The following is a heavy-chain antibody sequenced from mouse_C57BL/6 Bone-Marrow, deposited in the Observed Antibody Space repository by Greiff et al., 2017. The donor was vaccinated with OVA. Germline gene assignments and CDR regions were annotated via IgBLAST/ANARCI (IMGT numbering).Heavy chain of an antibody. Sequence: EVQLQQSGPELVKPGASVTLSCKASGYTFTDYYMNWVKQSPGQSLEWIGDINPNNGGTSYNQKFKGKATLTVDKSSSTAYMELRSLTSEDSAVYYCARPGDYGRRFAYWGQGTLVTVAA. CDR2: INPNNGGT. CDR3: ARPGDYGRRFAY. V-gene: IGHV1-26*01. D-gene: IGHD1-1*01. J-gene: IGHJ3*01. CDR1: GYTFTDYY.